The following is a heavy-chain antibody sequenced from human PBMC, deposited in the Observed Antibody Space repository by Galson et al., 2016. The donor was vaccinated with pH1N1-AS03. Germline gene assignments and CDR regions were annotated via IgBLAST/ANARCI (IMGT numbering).Heavy chain of an antibody. D-gene: IGHD3-10*01. J-gene: IGHJ6*02. Sequence: SLRLSCAASGFTFTNYGFHWVRQAPGKGLEWVAVMWFNAGAKYYADSVKGRFTISRDTSKNTVYLKMKSLRGNDTTLYYFAVLPSPVRAGSVGKMNVWGQGTTVIVSS. CDR3: AVLPSPVRAGSVGKMNV. V-gene: IGHV3-33*01. CDR2: MWFNAGAK. CDR1: GFTFTNYG.